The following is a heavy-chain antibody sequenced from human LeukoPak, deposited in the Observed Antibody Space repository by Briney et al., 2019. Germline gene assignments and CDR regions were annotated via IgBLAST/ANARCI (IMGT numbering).Heavy chain of an antibody. D-gene: IGHD6-19*01. Sequence: PGGSLRPSCAASGFTFSSYSMNWVRQAPGKGLEWVSSISSSSSYIYCADSVKGRFTISRDNAKNSLYLQMNSLRAEDTAVYYCARDPKAVANWFDPWGQGTLVTVSS. CDR1: GFTFSSYS. V-gene: IGHV3-21*01. CDR2: ISSSSSYI. J-gene: IGHJ5*02. CDR3: ARDPKAVANWFDP.